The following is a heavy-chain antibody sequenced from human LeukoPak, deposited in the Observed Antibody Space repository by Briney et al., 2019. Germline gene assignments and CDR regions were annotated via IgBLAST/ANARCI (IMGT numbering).Heavy chain of an antibody. J-gene: IGHJ5*02. D-gene: IGHD4-11*01. V-gene: IGHV4-39*01. Sequence: ETLSLTCTVSGGSISSSSFHWGWLRQPPGTGLEWIGSISYSGTTYYNPSLKSRVTMSVDTAKNQFSLKLSSVTAADTAVYYCARHGDYSNNWFDPWGQGTLVTVSS. CDR2: ISYSGTT. CDR3: ARHGDYSNNWFDP. CDR1: GGSISSSSFH.